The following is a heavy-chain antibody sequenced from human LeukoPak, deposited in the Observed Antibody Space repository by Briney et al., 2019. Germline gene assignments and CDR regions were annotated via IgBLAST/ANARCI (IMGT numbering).Heavy chain of an antibody. Sequence: GASVKVSCKASGYTFTSNYIHWVRQAPGQGLEWMGMIYPRDGSTSYAQKFQGRVTMTEDTSTDTAYMELSSLRSEDTAVYYCATGVGSYGTGAFDYWGQGTLVTVSS. CDR3: ATGVGSYGTGAFDY. CDR1: GYTFTSNY. V-gene: IGHV1-46*01. CDR2: IYPRDGST. J-gene: IGHJ4*02. D-gene: IGHD5-18*01.